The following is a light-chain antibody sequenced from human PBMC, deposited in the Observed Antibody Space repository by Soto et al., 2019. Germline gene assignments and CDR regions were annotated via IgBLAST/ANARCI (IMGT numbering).Light chain of an antibody. CDR1: QSVLFRADNKNY. CDR3: HQYSNPPYT. J-gene: IGKJ2*01. Sequence: DIVMTQSPDSLAMSLGERATINCKSSQSVLFRADNKNYLAWYQLKPGQPPKLLISWASTRESGVPDRFSGSGSGTDFTLTISSLQAEDVAVYYCHQYSNPPYTFGQGTRLDIK. CDR2: WAS. V-gene: IGKV4-1*01.